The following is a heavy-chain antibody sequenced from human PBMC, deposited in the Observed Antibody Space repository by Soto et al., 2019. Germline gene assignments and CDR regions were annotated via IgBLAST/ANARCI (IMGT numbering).Heavy chain of an antibody. CDR1: GGSISSGGYS. V-gene: IGHV4-30-2*01. CDR2: IYHSGST. Sequence: PSETLSLTCAVSGGSISSGGYSWSWIRQPPGKGLEWIGYIYHSGSTYYNPSLKSRVTISVDRSKNQFSLKLSSVTAADTAVYYCARIVVITQIHYFDYWGQGTLVTVSS. J-gene: IGHJ4*02. D-gene: IGHD3-22*01. CDR3: ARIVVITQIHYFDY.